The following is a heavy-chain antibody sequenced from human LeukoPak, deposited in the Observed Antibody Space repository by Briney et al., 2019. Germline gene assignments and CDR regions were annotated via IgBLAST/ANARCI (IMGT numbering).Heavy chain of an antibody. D-gene: IGHD3-10*01. Sequence: ASVKVSCKASGYTFTGYYMHWVRQAPGQGLEWMGWMNPNSGNTGYAQKFQGRVTMTRNTSISTAYMELSSLRSEDTAVYYCARVMVRGPTAAGYWGQGTLVTVSS. V-gene: IGHV1-8*02. CDR2: MNPNSGNT. CDR3: ARVMVRGPTAAGY. CDR1: GYTFTGYY. J-gene: IGHJ4*02.